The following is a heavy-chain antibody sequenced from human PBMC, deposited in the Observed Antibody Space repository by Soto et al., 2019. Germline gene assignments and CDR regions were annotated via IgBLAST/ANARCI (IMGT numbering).Heavy chain of an antibody. J-gene: IGHJ3*02. Sequence: ASVKVSCKASGGTFSSYAISWVRQAPGQGLEWMGGMNPNCGKTGYAQKFQGRVTMTRNTSTSTAYMELSSLRSEDTAVYYCARVIAVAGHDAFDIWGQGTMVTVSS. CDR1: GGTFSSYA. V-gene: IGHV1-8*02. CDR3: ARVIAVAGHDAFDI. D-gene: IGHD6-19*01. CDR2: MNPNCGKT.